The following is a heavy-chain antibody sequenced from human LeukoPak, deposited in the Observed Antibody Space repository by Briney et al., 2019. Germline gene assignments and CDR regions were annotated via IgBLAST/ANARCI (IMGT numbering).Heavy chain of an antibody. V-gene: IGHV3-74*01. CDR2: INEDGSTT. Sequence: GGSLRLSCAASGFTFSSNWMHWVRQAPGKGLVWVSRINEDGSTTNYADSVKGRSTIFRDNVKNTLYLQMNSLRAEDTAVYYCVRDLGGRSGHWGQGTLVTVSS. J-gene: IGHJ4*02. D-gene: IGHD1-26*01. CDR1: GFTFSSNW. CDR3: VRDLGGRSGH.